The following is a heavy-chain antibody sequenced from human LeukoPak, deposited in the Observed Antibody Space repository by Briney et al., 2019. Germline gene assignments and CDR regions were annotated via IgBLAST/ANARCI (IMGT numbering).Heavy chain of an antibody. V-gene: IGHV4-34*01. J-gene: IGHJ5*02. CDR2: INHSGST. CDR3: ARGLNSMIVVVRTRKNNWFDP. CDR1: GGSFSGYY. Sequence: SETLSLTCAVYGGSFSGYYWSWIRLPPGKGLEWIGEINHSGSTNYNPSLKSRVTISVDTSKNQLSLKLSSVTAADTAVYYCARGLNSMIVVVRTRKNNWFDPWGQGTLVTVSS. D-gene: IGHD3-22*01.